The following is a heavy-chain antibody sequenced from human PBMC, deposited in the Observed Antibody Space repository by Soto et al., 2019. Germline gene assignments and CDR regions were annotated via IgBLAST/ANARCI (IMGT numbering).Heavy chain of an antibody. Sequence: QVQLVQSGAEVKKPGASVKVSCKASGYTFTSYGISWVRQAPGQGLEWMGWISAYNGNTNYAQKLQGRVTMTTDTSTSTAYMELRSMRSDDTAVYYCARDRRFLEWLHRPSYYGMDVWGQGTTVTVSS. D-gene: IGHD3-3*01. CDR3: ARDRRFLEWLHRPSYYGMDV. J-gene: IGHJ6*02. V-gene: IGHV1-18*01. CDR1: GYTFTSYG. CDR2: ISAYNGNT.